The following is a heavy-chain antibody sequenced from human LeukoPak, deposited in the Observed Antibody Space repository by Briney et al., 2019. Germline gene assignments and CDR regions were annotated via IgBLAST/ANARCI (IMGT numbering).Heavy chain of an antibody. CDR3: VASRWSGALDF. D-gene: IGHD3-3*01. CDR1: SIRFADHW. J-gene: IGHJ4*02. CDR2: SDRDGVVR. V-gene: IGHV3-74*01. Sequence: GGSLRLSCVGSSIRFADHWMLWDRQVPGKPPAWVARSDRDGVVREYADSVKGRFTIPRDNARNTIHLEMNRLKVEDTAIYYCVASRWSGALDFWGQGSLVTVSS.